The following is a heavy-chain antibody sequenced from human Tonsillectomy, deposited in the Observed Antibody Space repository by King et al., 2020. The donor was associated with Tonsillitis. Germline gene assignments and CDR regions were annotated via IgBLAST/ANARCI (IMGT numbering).Heavy chain of an antibody. CDR2: VWHGGNT. CDR1: GGSISTNNW. Sequence: VQLQESGPGPVKPSGTLSLTCAVSGGSISTNNWWHWVRQPPGKGLEGSGEVWHGGNTNYNQSLKSRVTRSVDKSRNYFSLSLTSLTAADTAVYFCATSLTLAGTGSDAFDFWGQGTMVTVSS. CDR3: ATSLTLAGTGSDAFDF. V-gene: IGHV4-4*02. J-gene: IGHJ3*01. D-gene: IGHD6-19*01.